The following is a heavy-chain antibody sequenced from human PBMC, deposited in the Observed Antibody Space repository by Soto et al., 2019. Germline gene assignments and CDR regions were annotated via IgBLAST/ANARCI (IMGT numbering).Heavy chain of an antibody. D-gene: IGHD3-16*01. CDR2: ISRIRGST. V-gene: IGHV3-23*01. CDR1: GFNSSSYA. J-gene: IGHJ3*02. CDR3: AKDPMPFGRGAFDI. Sequence: GGSLRLGCASYGFNSSSYAVSLVRHARGKGLEWVSPISRIRGSTYYADSVKGRFTISRDNSKNTLYMQMNSLRAEDTAVYYCAKDPMPFGRGAFDIWGQGTMVTVSS.